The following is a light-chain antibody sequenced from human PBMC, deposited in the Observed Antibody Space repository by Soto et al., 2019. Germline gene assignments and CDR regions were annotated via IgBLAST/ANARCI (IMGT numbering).Light chain of an antibody. CDR2: AAS. CDR1: QSINTY. V-gene: IGKV1-39*01. J-gene: IGKJ3*01. Sequence: DIQMTQSPSSLSASVGDRVTITCRASQSINTYLNWYQQKPGKAPKLLIYAASSLQSGVPSRFSGSGSGTDFTLPIGSLQPEDFATYYCQESYSHSRTFGPVTKVDI. CDR3: QESYSHSRT.